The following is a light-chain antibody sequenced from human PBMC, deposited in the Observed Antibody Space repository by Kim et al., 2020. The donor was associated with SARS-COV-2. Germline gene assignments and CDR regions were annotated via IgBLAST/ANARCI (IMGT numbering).Light chain of an antibody. CDR2: EVN. Sequence: GQSVAISCTGTSSDVGGYNYVSWYQKYPGKAPTLMIYEVNKRPSGVPDRFSGSKSGNTASLTVSGLQAEDEADYYCASYGGRNNWIFGGGTKLTVL. CDR3: ASYGGRNNWI. J-gene: IGLJ2*01. V-gene: IGLV2-8*01. CDR1: SSDVGGYNY.